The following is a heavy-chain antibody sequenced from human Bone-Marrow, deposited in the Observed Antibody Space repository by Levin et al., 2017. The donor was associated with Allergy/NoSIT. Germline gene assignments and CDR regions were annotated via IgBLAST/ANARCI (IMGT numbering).Heavy chain of an antibody. J-gene: IGHJ5*02. D-gene: IGHD6-6*01. Sequence: GESLKISCKASGYTFTGYYMHWVRQAPGQGLEWMGWINPNSGGTNYAQKFQGRVTMTRDTSISTAYMELSRLRSDDTAVYYCARRGARGLSSSSRVWFDPWGQGTLVTVSS. V-gene: IGHV1-2*02. CDR1: GYTFTGYY. CDR2: INPNSGGT. CDR3: ARRGARGLSSSSRVWFDP.